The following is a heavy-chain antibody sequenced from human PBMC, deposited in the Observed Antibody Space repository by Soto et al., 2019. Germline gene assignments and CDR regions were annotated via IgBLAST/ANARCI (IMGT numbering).Heavy chain of an antibody. CDR1: GYTFTSYA. Sequence: ASVKVSCKASGYTFTSYAMHWVRQAPGQRLEWMGWINAGNGNTKYSQKFQGRVTITRDTSASTAYMELSSLRSEDTAVYYCARAYYYDSSGYYYRMPLNYWGQGTLVTVSS. J-gene: IGHJ4*02. D-gene: IGHD3-22*01. CDR2: INAGNGNT. V-gene: IGHV1-3*01. CDR3: ARAYYYDSSGYYYRMPLNY.